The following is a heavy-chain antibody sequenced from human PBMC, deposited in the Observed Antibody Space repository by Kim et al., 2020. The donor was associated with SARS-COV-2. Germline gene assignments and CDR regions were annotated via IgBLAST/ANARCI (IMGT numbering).Heavy chain of an antibody. J-gene: IGHJ4*02. CDR3: AKDSGGYTYIFDY. Sequence: YADSVEGRFTISRDNSKNTLYLQMNSLRAEDTALYYCAKDSGGYTYIFDYWGQATLVPVS. V-gene: IGHV3-30*02. D-gene: IGHD5-18*01.